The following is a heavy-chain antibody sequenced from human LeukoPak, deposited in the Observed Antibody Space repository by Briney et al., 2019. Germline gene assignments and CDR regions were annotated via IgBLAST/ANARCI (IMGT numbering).Heavy chain of an antibody. J-gene: IGHJ4*02. V-gene: IGHV4-61*02. CDR2: IDTTGST. D-gene: IGHD6-13*01. CDR3: ARGGRQQQLVLSFVDY. Sequence: SETLSFTCTVSGGSISSGSYYRNWLRQPPGRRLEWIARIDTTGSTNYSPSLKSRVTISVDTSKNQFSLKLSSVTAADTAVYYCARGGRQQQLVLSFVDYWGQGTLVTVSS. CDR1: GGSISSGSYY.